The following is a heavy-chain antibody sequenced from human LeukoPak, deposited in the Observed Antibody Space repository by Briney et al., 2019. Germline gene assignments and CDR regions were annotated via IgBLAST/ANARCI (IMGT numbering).Heavy chain of an antibody. CDR2: INHSGST. D-gene: IGHD5-18*01. V-gene: IGHV4-34*01. Sequence: SETLSLTCAVYGGSFSGYYWSWIRQPPGKGLEWIGEINHSGSTNYNPSLKSRVTISVDTSKNQFSLKLSSVTAADTAVYYCARGPEAGYSYGEFDHWGQGTLVTVSS. J-gene: IGHJ4*02. CDR3: ARGPEAGYSYGEFDH. CDR1: GGSFSGYY.